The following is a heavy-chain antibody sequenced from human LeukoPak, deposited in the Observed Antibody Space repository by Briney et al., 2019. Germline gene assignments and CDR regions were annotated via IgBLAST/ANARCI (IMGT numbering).Heavy chain of an antibody. Sequence: GGSLRLSCAASGFLFTTYWMHWVRQAPGKGLVWVSRISTDGSSTSYADSVKGRFTISRDNSKNTLYLQMNRLRAEDTAVYYCAGVGAVLFYYYYMDVWGKGTTVTVSS. CDR3: AGVGAVLFYYYYMDV. J-gene: IGHJ6*03. CDR1: GFLFTTYW. V-gene: IGHV3-74*01. CDR2: ISTDGSST. D-gene: IGHD1-26*01.